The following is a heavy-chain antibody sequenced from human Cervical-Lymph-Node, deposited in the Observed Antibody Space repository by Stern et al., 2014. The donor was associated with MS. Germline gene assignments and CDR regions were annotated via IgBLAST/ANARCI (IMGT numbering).Heavy chain of an antibody. Sequence: QITLKESGPALVKPSQSLTLTCTFSGFSLNTDGVAVGLIRQPPGKAAGWLAVIFWDDEKKYSPSLQTRLAISMDTSKNQVVLNMANMDPLDTGTYYCAHRRTAFYFFDYWGQGILVTVS. D-gene: IGHD3-10*01. J-gene: IGHJ4*02. CDR2: IFWDDEK. CDR3: AHRRTAFYFFDY. V-gene: IGHV2-5*02. CDR1: GFSLNTDGVA.